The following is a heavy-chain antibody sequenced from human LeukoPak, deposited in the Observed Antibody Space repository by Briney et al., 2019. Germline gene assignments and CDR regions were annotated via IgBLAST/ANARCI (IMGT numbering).Heavy chain of an antibody. J-gene: IGHJ5*02. CDR1: GFTFSSYA. V-gene: IGHV3-23*01. CDR3: ARANGDRSRFDP. Sequence: PGGSLRLSCAASGFTFSSYAMSWVRQAPGKGLEWVSAISGSGGSTYYADSVKGRFTISRDNSKNTLYLQMNSLRAEDTAVYYCARANGDRSRFDPWGQGTLVTVSS. D-gene: IGHD7-27*01. CDR2: ISGSGGST.